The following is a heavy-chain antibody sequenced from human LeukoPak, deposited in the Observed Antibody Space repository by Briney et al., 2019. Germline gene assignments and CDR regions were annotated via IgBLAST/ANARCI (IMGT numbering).Heavy chain of an antibody. CDR3: ARERQETIIHSGAFDI. CDR1: GFTFSTYF. CDR2: IASDGSHT. J-gene: IGHJ3*02. D-gene: IGHD3-10*01. Sequence: GRTLRLTCAASGFTFSTYFMYWGRQAPGKGLQWVTEIASDGSHTFYVESVKSRFTISRDNSKNTLYLQMTSLRAEDTAVYFCARERQETIIHSGAFDIWGQGTLVTVSS. V-gene: IGHV3-30-3*01.